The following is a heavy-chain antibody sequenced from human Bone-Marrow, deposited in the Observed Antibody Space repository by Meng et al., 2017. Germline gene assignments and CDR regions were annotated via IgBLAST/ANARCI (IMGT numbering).Heavy chain of an antibody. CDR1: GSTFSSYW. D-gene: IGHD6-19*01. J-gene: IGHJ4*02. V-gene: IGHV3-7*01. CDR3: ARDKAGIAVASAPRYCDY. CDR2: IKQDGSEK. Sequence: GESLKIPCAASGSTFSSYWMSWVRQARGKGLEWTANIKQDGSEKYYVDSVKVRFTISRDNAKNSLYLQMNSLRAEDTAVYYCARDKAGIAVASAPRYCDYWGQGTLVTVSS.